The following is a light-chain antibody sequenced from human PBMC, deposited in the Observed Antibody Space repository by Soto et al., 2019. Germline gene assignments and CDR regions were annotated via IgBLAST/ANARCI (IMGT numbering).Light chain of an antibody. CDR1: QSVNSIY. V-gene: IGKV3-20*01. Sequence: EIVLSQSPGTLSLSPGERATLSCRASQSVNSIYLAWYQQKPGQAPRLLIYGASSRATGIPDRFSGSGSGTDFTLTISRLGPEDFALYYCQQYGGSPRTFGQGTKVDI. CDR3: QQYGGSPRT. CDR2: GAS. J-gene: IGKJ1*01.